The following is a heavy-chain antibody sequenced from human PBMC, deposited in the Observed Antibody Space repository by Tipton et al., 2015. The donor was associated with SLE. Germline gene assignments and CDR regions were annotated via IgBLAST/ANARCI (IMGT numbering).Heavy chain of an antibody. V-gene: IGHV3-23*01. CDR2: ISASGGST. D-gene: IGHD3-22*01. J-gene: IGHJ4*02. CDR1: GFTFSTYA. CDR3: AKDRDFTYYYESYFDH. Sequence: SLRLSCAASGFTFSTYAMSWVRQAPGKGLEWVSGISASGGSTWDADSVKGRFTFSRDNSKNTLYLQMNSLSADDTAVYYCAKDRDFTYYYESYFDHWGQGILVTVSS.